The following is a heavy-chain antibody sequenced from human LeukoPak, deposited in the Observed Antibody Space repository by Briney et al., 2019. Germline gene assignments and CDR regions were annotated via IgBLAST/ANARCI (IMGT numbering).Heavy chain of an antibody. CDR3: TRDLEGYSGYDQRVYYYYYYMDV. Sequence: PGGSLRLSCAASGFTFSSYWMSWVRQAPGKGLEWVGFIRSKAYGGTTEYAASVKGRFTISRDDSKSIAYLQMNSLKTEDTAVYYCTRDLEGYSGYDQRVYYYYYYMDVWGKGTTVTISS. CDR1: GFTFSSYW. V-gene: IGHV3-49*04. J-gene: IGHJ6*03. D-gene: IGHD5-12*01. CDR2: IRSKAYGGTT.